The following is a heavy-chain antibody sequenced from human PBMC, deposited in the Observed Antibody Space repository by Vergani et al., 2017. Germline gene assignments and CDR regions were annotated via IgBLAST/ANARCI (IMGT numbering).Heavy chain of an antibody. V-gene: IGHV3-23*01. CDR1: GFTFNHYA. Sequence: EVQLLESGGDLVQPGGSLRLSCAASGFTFNHYAMNWVRQAPGKGLEWVSGISGSGGSTYYAGSVKGRFTISRDSSKNTLYLQMNSLSAGDTAVYYSAKANPRNSGYDYLDYYHAMDVWGQGTTVTVSS. D-gene: IGHD5-12*01. CDR2: ISGSGGST. J-gene: IGHJ6*02. CDR3: AKANPRNSGYDYLDYYHAMDV.